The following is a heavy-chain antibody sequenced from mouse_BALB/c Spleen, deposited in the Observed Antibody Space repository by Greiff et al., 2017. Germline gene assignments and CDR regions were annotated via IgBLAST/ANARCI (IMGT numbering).Heavy chain of an antibody. CDR2: IWSDGST. CDR3: ARHSSGYYYAMDY. Sequence: AKLVESGPDLVAPSQSLSITCTVSGFSLTSYGVHWVRQPPGKGLEWLVVIWSDGSTTYNSALKSRLSISKDNSKSQVFLKMNSLQTDDTAMYYCARHSSGYYYAMDYWGQGTSVTVSS. CDR1: GFSLTSYG. D-gene: IGHD3-1*01. J-gene: IGHJ4*01. V-gene: IGHV2-6-2*01.